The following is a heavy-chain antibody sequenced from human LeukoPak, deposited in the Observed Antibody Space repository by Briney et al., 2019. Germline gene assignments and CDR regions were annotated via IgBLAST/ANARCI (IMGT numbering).Heavy chain of an antibody. J-gene: IGHJ4*02. V-gene: IGHV1-18*01. Sequence: ASVKVSCTASGYTFTSYGISWVRQAPGQGLEWMGWISAYNGNTNYAQKLRGRVTMTIDTSTSTAYMELRSLRSDDTAVYYCARIGGSYQLSEFDYWGQGTLVAVSS. CDR1: GYTFTSYG. D-gene: IGHD1-26*01. CDR3: ARIGGSYQLSEFDY. CDR2: ISAYNGNT.